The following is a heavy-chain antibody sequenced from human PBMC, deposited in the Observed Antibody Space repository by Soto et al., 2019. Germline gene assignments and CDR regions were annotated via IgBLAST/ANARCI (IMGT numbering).Heavy chain of an antibody. CDR2: ISSSSGGT. J-gene: IGHJ4*02. CDR3: LKGVRQPDF. V-gene: IGHV3-11*06. Sequence: PGGSLRLSCAASGFTFSDYYMSWIRQAPGRGLEWVSYISSSSGGTNYADSVKGRFTISRDNAKNSLYLHMNGLRAEDTAVYYCLKGVRQPDFWGRGTLVTVSS. CDR1: GFTFSDYY. D-gene: IGHD1-1*01.